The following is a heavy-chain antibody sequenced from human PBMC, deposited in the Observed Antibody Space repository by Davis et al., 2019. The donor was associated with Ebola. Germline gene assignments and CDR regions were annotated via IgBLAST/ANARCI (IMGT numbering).Heavy chain of an antibody. D-gene: IGHD5-24*01. CDR2: IDWDDDK. V-gene: IGHV2-70*01. CDR3: ARIILSRKDGYNPSDY. Sequence: SGPTLVKPTQTLTLTCTFSGFSLSTSGMCVSWIRQPPGKALEWLALIDWDDDKYYSTSLKTRLTISKDTSKNQVVLTMTNMDPVDTATYYCARIILSRKDGYNPSDYWGQGTLVTVSS. CDR1: GFSLSTSGMC. J-gene: IGHJ4*02.